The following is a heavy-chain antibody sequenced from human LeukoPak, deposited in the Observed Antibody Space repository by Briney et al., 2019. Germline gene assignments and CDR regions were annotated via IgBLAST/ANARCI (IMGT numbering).Heavy chain of an antibody. CDR2: IDGYGVTT. J-gene: IGHJ4*02. V-gene: IGHV3-23*01. D-gene: IGHD1-1*01. CDR3: AKRVSGTTFY. CDR1: GFTFSTYT. Sequence: GGSLRLSCAASGFTFSTYTMSWVRQAPEKGLQWVSAIDGYGVTTFYADSVRGRFTTSRDNLKKTVYLQMNSLRAEDTAVYYCAKRVSGTTFYWGQGNLVTVSS.